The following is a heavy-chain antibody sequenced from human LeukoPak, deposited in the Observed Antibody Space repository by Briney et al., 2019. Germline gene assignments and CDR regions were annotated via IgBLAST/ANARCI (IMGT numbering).Heavy chain of an antibody. CDR2: INWNGGST. CDR3: AKEAETYYYDSSGYFDY. Sequence: GGSLRLSCAASGFTFSSYEMNWVRQAPGKGLEWVSGINWNGGSTGYADSVKGRFTISRDNAKNSLYLQMNSLRAEDTALYYCAKEAETYYYDSSGYFDYWGQGTLVTVSS. D-gene: IGHD3-22*01. V-gene: IGHV3-20*04. J-gene: IGHJ4*02. CDR1: GFTFSSYE.